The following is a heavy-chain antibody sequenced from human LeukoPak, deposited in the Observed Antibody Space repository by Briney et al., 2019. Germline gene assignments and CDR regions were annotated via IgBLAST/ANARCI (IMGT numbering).Heavy chain of an antibody. J-gene: IGHJ4*02. D-gene: IGHD3-16*01. Sequence: GGSLRLSCAASGFTFSSYWMSWVRQAPGKGLEWVATIKQDGSEKYYVDSVKGRFTISRDNAKDSLYLQMNSLRAEDTAVYYCVRVGNSLNYFDCWGQGTLVTVSS. CDR1: GFTFSSYW. CDR3: VRVGNSLNYFDC. CDR2: IKQDGSEK. V-gene: IGHV3-7*01.